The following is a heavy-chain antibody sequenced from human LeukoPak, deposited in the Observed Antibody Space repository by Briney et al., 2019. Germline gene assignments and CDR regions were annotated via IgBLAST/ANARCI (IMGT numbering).Heavy chain of an antibody. J-gene: IGHJ4*02. CDR2: IYTSGST. CDR1: GGSISSSSYY. D-gene: IGHD3-3*01. V-gene: IGHV4-61*02. Sequence: SETLSLTCTVSGGSISSSSYYWSWIRQPAGKGLEWIGRIYTSGSTNYNPSLKSRVTISVDTSKNQFSLKLSSVTAADTAVYYCARAIWLEWLFFDYWGQGTLVTVSS. CDR3: ARAIWLEWLFFDY.